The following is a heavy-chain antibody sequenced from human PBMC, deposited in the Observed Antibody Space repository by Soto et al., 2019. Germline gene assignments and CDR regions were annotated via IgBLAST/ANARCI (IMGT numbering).Heavy chain of an antibody. D-gene: IGHD2-8*01. CDR1: GDSIGTTHSY. CDR2: IHYIGST. V-gene: IGHV4-39*01. CDR3: ARHEGNGNVWPLDY. Sequence: QVQLLESGPGLVKPSETLSLTCTVSGDSIGTTHSYWAWIRQSPGKGLEWIGNIHYIGSTYYMPSLRRRVTLSVDTSKNQFSLRLTSVTAEDTAVYYCARHEGNGNVWPLDYWGQGILVTVSS. J-gene: IGHJ4*02.